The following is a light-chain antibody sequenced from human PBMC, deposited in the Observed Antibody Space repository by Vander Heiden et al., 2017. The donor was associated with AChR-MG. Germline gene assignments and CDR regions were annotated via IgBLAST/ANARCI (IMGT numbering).Light chain of an antibody. Sequence: EIVLTQSPATLSVSPGERATLSCMASQSVSNYLAWYQQKPGQAPRLLIYDASNRATGIPARFSGSGSATDFTLTISSLEPEDFAVYYCQQRSNWPSVTFGGGTKVEIK. V-gene: IGKV3-11*01. CDR1: QSVSNY. CDR3: QQRSNWPSVT. J-gene: IGKJ4*01. CDR2: DAS.